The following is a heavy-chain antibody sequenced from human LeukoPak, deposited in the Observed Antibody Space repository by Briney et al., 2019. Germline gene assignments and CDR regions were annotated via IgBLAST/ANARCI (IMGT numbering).Heavy chain of an antibody. V-gene: IGHV4-59*01. J-gene: IGHJ3*02. CDR1: GGSISSYY. D-gene: IGHD2-2*02. CDR2: IYYSGST. Sequence: SETLSLTCTVSGGSISSYYWSWIRQPPGKGLEWIGYIYYSGSTNYNPSLKSRVTISVDTSKNQFSLKLSSVTAADTAVYYCARDPPANCSSTSCYTAGAFDIWGQGTMVTVSS. CDR3: ARDPPANCSSTSCYTAGAFDI.